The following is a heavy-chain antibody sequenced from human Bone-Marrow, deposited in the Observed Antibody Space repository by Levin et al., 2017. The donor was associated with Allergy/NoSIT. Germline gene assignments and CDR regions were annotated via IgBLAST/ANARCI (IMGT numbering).Heavy chain of an antibody. V-gene: IGHV4-61*01. CDR2: MLYTGYR. D-gene: IGHD1-26*01. Sequence: GSLRLSCTVSGDSVSSGSYYWTWIRQAPGKGLECIGFMLYTGYRNYNPSLQSRVTMSLDTSKNQFSLRLASATAADTAMYYGARDAVGAAAGSLAYWGQGALVTVSS. CDR1: GDSVSSGSYY. J-gene: IGHJ4*02. CDR3: ARDAVGAAAGSLAY.